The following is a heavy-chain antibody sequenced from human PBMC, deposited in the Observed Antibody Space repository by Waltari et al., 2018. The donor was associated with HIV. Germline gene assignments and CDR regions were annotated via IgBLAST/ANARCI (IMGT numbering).Heavy chain of an antibody. V-gene: IGHV4-39*01. CDR1: GGSISSSTYY. CDR2: IYYSGST. D-gene: IGHD5-12*01. J-gene: IGHJ4*02. Sequence: QLQLQESGPGLVKPSETLSLTCTVSGGSISSSTYYWGWLRQPPGKGLEWIGSIYYSGSTYYNPSLKSRVTISVDTSKNQFSLKLSSVTAADTAVYYCARSRDGYNFPFDYWGQGTLVTVSS. CDR3: ARSRDGYNFPFDY.